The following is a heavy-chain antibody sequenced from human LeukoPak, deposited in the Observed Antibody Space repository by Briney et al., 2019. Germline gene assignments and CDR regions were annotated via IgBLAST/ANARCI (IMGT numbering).Heavy chain of an antibody. Sequence: GGSLRLSCAASGFTVSSNDMSWVRQAPGKGLEWVSVIYSGGSTYYADSVKGRFTISRDNSKNTVYLQMNSLRAEDTAVYYCASIFSSGYSYFDYWGQGTLVTISS. D-gene: IGHD5-18*01. CDR3: ASIFSSGYSYFDY. V-gene: IGHV3-53*05. CDR2: IYSGGST. J-gene: IGHJ4*02. CDR1: GFTVSSND.